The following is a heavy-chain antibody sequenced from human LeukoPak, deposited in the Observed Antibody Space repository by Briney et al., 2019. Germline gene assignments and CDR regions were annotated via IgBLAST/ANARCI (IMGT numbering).Heavy chain of an antibody. V-gene: IGHV1-18*01. D-gene: IGHD6-19*01. CDR1: YTFTNYG. J-gene: IGHJ4*02. CDR3: ATSSGDSSAWVDF. Sequence: ASVNVSCKAAYTFTNYGVTWVRQAPGQRFEWMGWIDTNNENTKYAQNFQGRLTLTTDSSRNTAYMELRSLRSDGTAVYFCATSSGDSSAWVDFWGRGTLVAVSP. CDR2: IDTNNENT.